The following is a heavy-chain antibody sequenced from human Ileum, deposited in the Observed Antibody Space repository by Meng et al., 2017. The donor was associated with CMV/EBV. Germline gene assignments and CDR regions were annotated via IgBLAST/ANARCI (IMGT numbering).Heavy chain of an antibody. CDR2: ISGSGSTI. CDR3: ARDYTPPVTQNTICYFDC. CDR1: GFTFSNYQ. D-gene: IGHD2-2*02. V-gene: IGHV3-48*03. J-gene: IGHJ4*02. Sequence: GESLKISCAASGFTFSNYQMNWVRQAPGKGLEWVSYISGSGSTIYYADSVRGRFTISRDNAKSSLHLQMNSLGAEDTAVYYCARDYTPPVTQNTICYFDCWGQGTLVTVSS.